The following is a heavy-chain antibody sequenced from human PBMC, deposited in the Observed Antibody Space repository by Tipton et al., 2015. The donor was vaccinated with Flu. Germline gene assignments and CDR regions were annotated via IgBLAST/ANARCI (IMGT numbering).Heavy chain of an antibody. Sequence: TLSLTCVVSGDSISSDYFWGWIRQPPGKGLEWIATVHRYGTTYYNPSLKSRVTISIDTSKNQFYLEMRSVTAADMAAYYCARRDFSNYVSDPKNWFDRWGQGTLVTVSS. V-gene: IGHV4-38-2*01. D-gene: IGHD4-11*01. CDR1: GDSISSDYF. J-gene: IGHJ5*02. CDR3: ARRDFSNYVSDPKNWFDR. CDR2: VHRYGTT.